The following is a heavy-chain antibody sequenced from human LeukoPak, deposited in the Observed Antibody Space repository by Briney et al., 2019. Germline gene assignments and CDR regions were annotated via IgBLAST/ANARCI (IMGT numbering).Heavy chain of an antibody. D-gene: IGHD2-15*01. Sequence: GRSLRLSCAASGFTFSTYGMHWVRQAPGKGLEWVAVISYDGSNKYYADSVKGRFTISRDNSKNTLYLQMNSLRAEDTAVYYCAKSDLGHRSRQVGHFDYWGQGTLVTGSS. CDR3: AKSDLGHRSRQVGHFDY. CDR1: GFTFSTYG. J-gene: IGHJ4*02. CDR2: ISYDGSNK. V-gene: IGHV3-30*18.